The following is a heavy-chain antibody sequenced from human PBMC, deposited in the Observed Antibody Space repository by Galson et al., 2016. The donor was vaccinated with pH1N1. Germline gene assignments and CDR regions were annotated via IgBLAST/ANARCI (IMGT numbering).Heavy chain of an antibody. CDR3: ARGLRGSSPGPNNWFDT. J-gene: IGHJ5*02. Sequence: TLSLTCSVSGASMNSGVYYWTWISQPPGKGLEWIGSIYYSERIYYNPSLKSRVITSVDTAKNQFSLMVRFVTAADTAVHYCARGLRGSSPGPNNWFDTWGQGTLVTVSS. D-gene: IGHD3-16*01. V-gene: IGHV4-30-4*08. CDR2: IYYSERI. CDR1: GASMNSGVYY.